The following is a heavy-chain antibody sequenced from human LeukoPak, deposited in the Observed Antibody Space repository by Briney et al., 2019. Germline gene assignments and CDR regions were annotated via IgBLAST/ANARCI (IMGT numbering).Heavy chain of an antibody. Sequence: SEILSLTCAVSGGPVSHSNWWTWVRQSPGKGLEWIGEVHPSEGTNYNPSLKSRVTISLDKPKHQFSLELNSVTAADTAIYYCATYYDRSGYTLDYWGQGTLVTVSS. CDR2: VHPSEGT. D-gene: IGHD3-22*01. J-gene: IGHJ4*02. V-gene: IGHV4-4*02. CDR3: ATYYDRSGYTLDY. CDR1: GGPVSHSNW.